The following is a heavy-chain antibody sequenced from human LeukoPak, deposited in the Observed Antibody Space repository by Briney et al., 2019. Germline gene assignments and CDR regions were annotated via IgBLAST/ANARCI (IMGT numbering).Heavy chain of an antibody. CDR1: GYSISSGYY. J-gene: IGHJ3*02. V-gene: IGHV4-38-2*02. D-gene: IGHD1-26*01. Sequence: PSETLSLTCTVSGYSISSGYYWGWIRQPPGKGLEWIGYIYHSGSTNYNPSLKSRVTISVDTSKNQFSLKLSSVTAADTAVYYCAREGSGSYNAFDIWGQGTMVTVSS. CDR2: IYHSGST. CDR3: AREGSGSYNAFDI.